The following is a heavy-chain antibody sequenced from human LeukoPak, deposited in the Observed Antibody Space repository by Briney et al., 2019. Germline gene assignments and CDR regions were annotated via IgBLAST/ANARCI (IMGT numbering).Heavy chain of an antibody. CDR2: ISGSGGST. V-gene: IGHV3-23*01. J-gene: IGHJ4*02. Sequence: GGSLRLSCAASGFTFSSYAMSWVRRAPGKGLEWVSAISGSGGSTYYADSVKGRFTISRDNSKNTLYLQMNSLRAEDTAVYYCAKGLALGVYDSSGYFDYWGQGTLVTVSS. D-gene: IGHD3-22*01. CDR1: GFTFSSYA. CDR3: AKGLALGVYDSSGYFDY.